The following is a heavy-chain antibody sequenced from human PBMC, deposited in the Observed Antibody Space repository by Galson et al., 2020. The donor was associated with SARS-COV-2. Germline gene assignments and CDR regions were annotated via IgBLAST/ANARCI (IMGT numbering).Heavy chain of an antibody. CDR1: DYTFTSYG. Sequence: ASVQVSCKTSDYTFTSYGISWVRQAPGQGLEWMGWNSGYNANTNYAQKLQGRVTMTTDTSTSTAYMELRNLRSDDSAVYYCARVAIVVGVAATFDYWGQGTLVTVSS. D-gene: IGHD2-15*01. CDR2: NSGYNANT. V-gene: IGHV1-18*01. J-gene: IGHJ4*02. CDR3: ARVAIVVGVAATFDY.